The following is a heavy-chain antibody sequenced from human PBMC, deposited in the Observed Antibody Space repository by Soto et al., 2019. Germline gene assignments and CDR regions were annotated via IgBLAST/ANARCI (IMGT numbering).Heavy chain of an antibody. CDR3: ARGYSSSWYLRNY. Sequence: VKVSCKASGYTFTGYYMHWVRQAPGQGLEWMGWINPNSGGTNYAQKFQGRVTMTRDTSISTACMELSRLRSDDTAVYYCARGYSSSWYLRNYWGQGTLVTVSS. CDR1: GYTFTGYY. V-gene: IGHV1-2*02. CDR2: INPNSGGT. D-gene: IGHD6-13*01. J-gene: IGHJ4*02.